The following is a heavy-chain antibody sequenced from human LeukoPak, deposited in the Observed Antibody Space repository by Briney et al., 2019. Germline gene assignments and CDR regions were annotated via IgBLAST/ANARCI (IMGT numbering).Heavy chain of an antibody. J-gene: IGHJ4*02. CDR1: GFSVSGYW. CDR2: LKQDGSEK. D-gene: IGHD6-13*01. Sequence: GGSLRLSCAVSGFSVSGYWMTWVRQAPGKGLEWVANLKQDGSEKNYVDSVKGRFTISRDNAENSLFLRMNSLRVEDTAVYYCAREWQGGIAAAGTRIEGDYWGQGTLVAVSS. V-gene: IGHV3-7*01. CDR3: AREWQGGIAAAGTRIEGDY.